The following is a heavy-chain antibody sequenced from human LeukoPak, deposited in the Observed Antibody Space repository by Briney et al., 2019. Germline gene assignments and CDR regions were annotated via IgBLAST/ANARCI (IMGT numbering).Heavy chain of an antibody. V-gene: IGHV4-4*07. CDR1: GGSISSYY. CDR2: IYTSGST. J-gene: IGHJ6*03. CDR3: ARVAYDFWSGYFDYYYYYMDV. Sequence: SETLSLTCTVSGGSISSYYRSWIRQPAGKGLEWIGRIYTSGSTNYNPSLKSRVTKSVDTSKNQFSLKLSSVTAADTAVYYCARVAYDFWSGYFDYYYYYMDVWGKGTTVTVSS. D-gene: IGHD3-3*01.